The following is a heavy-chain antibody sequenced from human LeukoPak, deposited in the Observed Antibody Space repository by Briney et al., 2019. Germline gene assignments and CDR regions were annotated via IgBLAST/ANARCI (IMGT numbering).Heavy chain of an antibody. CDR2: IIPIFGTA. CDR3: ASLYGDYSFDP. CDR1: GGTFSSYA. D-gene: IGHD4-17*01. J-gene: IGHJ5*02. V-gene: IGHV1-69*05. Sequence: SVKVSCKASGGTFSSYAISWVRQAPGQGLEWMGRIIPIFGTANYAEKFQGRVTITTDESTSTAYMELSSLRSEDTAVYYCASLYGDYSFDPWGQGTLVTVSS.